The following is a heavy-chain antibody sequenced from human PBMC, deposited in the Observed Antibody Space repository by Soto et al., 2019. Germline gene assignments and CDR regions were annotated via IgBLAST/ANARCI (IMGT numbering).Heavy chain of an antibody. CDR3: AKKLWSQIFGYMDV. CDR2: ISGSGGST. CDR1: GFTFSSYA. Sequence: GGSLRLSCAASGFTFSSYAMSWVRQAPGKGLEWVSAISGSGGSTYYADSVKGRFTISRDNSKNTLYLQMNSLRAEDTAVYYCAKKLWSQIFGYMDVWGKGTTVTVSS. V-gene: IGHV3-23*01. J-gene: IGHJ6*03. D-gene: IGHD5-18*01.